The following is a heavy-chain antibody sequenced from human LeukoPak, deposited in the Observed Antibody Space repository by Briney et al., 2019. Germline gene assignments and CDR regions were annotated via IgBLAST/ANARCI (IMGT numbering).Heavy chain of an antibody. CDR3: ARARGRVGDSSGWSVSRGDFVY. CDR1: GGTFSSYA. CDR2: IIPIFGTA. D-gene: IGHD6-19*01. Sequence: SVKVSCKASGGTFSSYAVTWVRQAPGQGLEWMGGIIPIFGTADYAQKFQGRVTITADESTNTAYMELSSLRSEDTAVYYCARARGRVGDSSGWSVSRGDFVYWGQGTLVTVSS. V-gene: IGHV1-69*01. J-gene: IGHJ4*02.